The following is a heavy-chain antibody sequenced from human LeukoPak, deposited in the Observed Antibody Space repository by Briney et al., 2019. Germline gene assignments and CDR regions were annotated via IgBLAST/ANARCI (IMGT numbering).Heavy chain of an antibody. CDR2: IIPIFGTA. Sequence: GASVKVSCKVSGYTLTELSMHWVRQAPGQGLEWMGGIIPIFGTANYAQKFQGRVTITADESTSTAYMELSSLRSEDTAVYYCARGLRYFDWLLYRWGQGTLVTVSS. CDR1: GYTLTELS. CDR3: ARGLRYFDWLLYR. J-gene: IGHJ4*02. D-gene: IGHD3-9*01. V-gene: IGHV1-69*13.